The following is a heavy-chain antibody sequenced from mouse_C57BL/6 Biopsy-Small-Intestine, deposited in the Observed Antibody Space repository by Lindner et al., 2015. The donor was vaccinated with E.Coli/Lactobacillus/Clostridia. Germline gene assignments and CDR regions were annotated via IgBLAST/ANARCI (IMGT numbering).Heavy chain of an antibody. CDR2: INPNNFAL. V-gene: IGHV1-14*01. Sequence: VQLQESGPELVKPGTSVKMSCKASGYTFTSYVLHWVKQTPGQGLEWIGYINPNNFALKYNEKFKDKAILTSDNSSSTAYMELSSLTSEDSAVYYCAAYCAWAMDYWGQGTSVTVSS. CDR3: AAYCAWAMDY. J-gene: IGHJ4*01. D-gene: IGHD6-5*01. CDR1: GYTFTSYV.